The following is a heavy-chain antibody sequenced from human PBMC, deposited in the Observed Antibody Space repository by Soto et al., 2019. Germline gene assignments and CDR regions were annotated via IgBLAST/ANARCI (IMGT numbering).Heavy chain of an antibody. V-gene: IGHV3-15*07. J-gene: IGHJ4*02. CDR1: GFTFSNAW. CDR3: TTFGYDFWSGLN. CDR2: IKSKTDGGTT. Sequence: EVQLVESGGGVVKPGGSLRLSCAASGFTFSNAWMNWVCRAPGKGLEWVGRIKSKTDGGTTDYAAPVKGRFTISRDDSKNTLYLQMNSLKTEDTAVYYCTTFGYDFWSGLNWGQGTLVTVSS. D-gene: IGHD3-3*01.